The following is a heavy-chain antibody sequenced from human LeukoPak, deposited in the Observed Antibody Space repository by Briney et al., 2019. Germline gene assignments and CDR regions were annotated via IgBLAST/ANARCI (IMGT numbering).Heavy chain of an antibody. CDR2: ISGSGGST. V-gene: IGHV3-23*01. CDR1: GFTFSSYA. Sequence: GGSLRLSCAASGFTFSSYAMSWVRQAPGKGLEWVSAISGSGGSTYYADSVKGRFTTSRDNSKNTLYLQMNSLRAEDTAVYYCAKTPPVYCSGGSCYSGGIYYFDYWGQGTLVTVSS. CDR3: AKTPPVYCSGGSCYSGGIYYFDY. D-gene: IGHD2-15*01. J-gene: IGHJ4*02.